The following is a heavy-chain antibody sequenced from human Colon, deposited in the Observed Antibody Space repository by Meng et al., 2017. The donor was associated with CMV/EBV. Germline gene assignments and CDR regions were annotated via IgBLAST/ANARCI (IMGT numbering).Heavy chain of an antibody. Sequence: GESLKISCAASGFSVTSNYMTWVRQAPGKGLEWVPFIRNDGSTTYTASVQGRFTISRDNSKNTVYLQMNSLRAEDTALYYCARACRQVSNCYLDSWGQGTQVTVSS. CDR2: IRNDGST. V-gene: IGHV3-53*01. D-gene: IGHD4-11*01. CDR3: ARACRQVSNCYLDS. J-gene: IGHJ4*02. CDR1: GFSVTSNY.